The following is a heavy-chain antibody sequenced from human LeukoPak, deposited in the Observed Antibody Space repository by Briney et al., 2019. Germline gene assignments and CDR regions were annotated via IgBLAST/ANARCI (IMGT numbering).Heavy chain of an antibody. Sequence: SETLSLTCAVYGGSFSGYYWSWIRQPPGKGLEWIGEINHSGSTNYNPSLKSRVTISVDTSKNQFSLKLSSVSAADTAVYYCARGGFYYDFWSGYYTSHGWFDPWGQGTLVTVSS. D-gene: IGHD3-3*01. CDR3: ARGGFYYDFWSGYYTSHGWFDP. V-gene: IGHV4-34*01. CDR2: INHSGST. J-gene: IGHJ5*02. CDR1: GGSFSGYY.